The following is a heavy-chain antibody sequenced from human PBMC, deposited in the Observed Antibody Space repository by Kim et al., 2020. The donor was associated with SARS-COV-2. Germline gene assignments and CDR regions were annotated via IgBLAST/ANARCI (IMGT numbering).Heavy chain of an antibody. Sequence: SETLSLTCTVSGGSISSSSYYWGWIRQPPGMEREWIVSIYDSGSTYYNPSLKSRVTISVDTSKNQFSLKLSSVTAADTAVYYCARDITGYSSGWSDYWGQGTLVTVSS. J-gene: IGHJ4*02. CDR3: ARDITGYSSGWSDY. D-gene: IGHD6-19*01. CDR1: GGSISSSSYY. V-gene: IGHV4-39*02. CDR2: IYDSGST.